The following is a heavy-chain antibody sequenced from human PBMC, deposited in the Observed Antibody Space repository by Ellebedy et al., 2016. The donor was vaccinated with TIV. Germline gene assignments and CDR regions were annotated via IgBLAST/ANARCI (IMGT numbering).Heavy chain of an antibody. CDR3: ATDGSYGDYLSPTHAFVI. CDR1: GFSFSSYW. Sequence: GGSLRLSCVASGFSFSSYWMSWVRQAPGKGMEWVANIRQDGSEKYYVDSVKGRFTISRDNAKNSLYLQLNSLRAEDTAMYYCATDGSYGDYLSPTHAFVIWGQGTMVTVSS. V-gene: IGHV3-7*01. D-gene: IGHD4-17*01. CDR2: IRQDGSEK. J-gene: IGHJ3*02.